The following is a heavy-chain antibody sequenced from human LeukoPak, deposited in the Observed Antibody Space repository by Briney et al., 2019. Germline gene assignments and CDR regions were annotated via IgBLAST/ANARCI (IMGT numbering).Heavy chain of an antibody. CDR2: IYTSGST. D-gene: IGHD1/OR15-1a*01. V-gene: IGHV4-61*02. J-gene: IGHJ2*01. Sequence: SETLSLTCTVSGGSISSGSYYWSWIRQPAGKGLEWIGRIYTSGSTFYNPSLKSRVTISVDTSKNQFSLKLSSVTAADTAMYYCAENKSYWYFDLWGRGTLVTVSS. CDR3: AENKSYWYFDL. CDR1: GGSISSGSYY.